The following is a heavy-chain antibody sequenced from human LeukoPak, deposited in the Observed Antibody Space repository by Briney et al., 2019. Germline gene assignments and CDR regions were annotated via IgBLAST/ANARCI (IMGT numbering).Heavy chain of an antibody. Sequence: SETLSLTCAVSGGSISSSNWWSWVRQPPGKGLEWIGEIYHSGSTNYNPSLKSRVTISVDKSKNQFSLKLSSVTAADTAVYYCARLPEGPTFHDAFGIWGQGTMVTVSS. CDR1: GGSISSSNW. D-gene: IGHD2-2*01. CDR2: IYHSGST. CDR3: ARLPEGPTFHDAFGI. J-gene: IGHJ3*02. V-gene: IGHV4-4*02.